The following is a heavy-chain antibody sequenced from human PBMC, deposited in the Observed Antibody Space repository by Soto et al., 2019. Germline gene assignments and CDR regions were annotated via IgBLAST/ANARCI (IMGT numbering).Heavy chain of an antibody. V-gene: IGHV2-5*02. CDR2: IYWDDDK. CDR3: AHRADLQGNWNGGYFDY. J-gene: IGHJ4*02. D-gene: IGHD1-1*01. Sequence: QITLKESGPTRVKPTQTLTLTCTFSGFSLTARPVGVGWIRQPPGKALERLALIYWDDDKRYNPSLKSRLTITKHTSNNHVVLTMTNMDPVDTATYYCAHRADLQGNWNGGYFDYWGPGALVTVSS. CDR1: GFSLTARPVG.